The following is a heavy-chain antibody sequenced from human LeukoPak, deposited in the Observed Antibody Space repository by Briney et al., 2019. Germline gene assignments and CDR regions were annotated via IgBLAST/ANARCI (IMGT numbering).Heavy chain of an antibody. Sequence: GGSLRLSCAASGFTFSSYAMSWVRQAPGKGLEWVSGISGSGGSTYYADSVKGRFTISRDNSKNTLYLQMNSLRAGDTAIYYCAKLDYYDSSGQPRNYWGQGTLVSVSS. D-gene: IGHD3-22*01. J-gene: IGHJ4*02. CDR3: AKLDYYDSSGQPRNY. CDR1: GFTFSSYA. CDR2: ISGSGGST. V-gene: IGHV3-23*01.